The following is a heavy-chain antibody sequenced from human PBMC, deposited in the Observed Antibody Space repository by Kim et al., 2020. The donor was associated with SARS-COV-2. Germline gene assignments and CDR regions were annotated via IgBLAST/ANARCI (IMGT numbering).Heavy chain of an antibody. Sequence: GGSLRLSCAASGFTFSNYEMNWVRQAPGKGLEWISYISGSGNTIYYADSVKGRFTISRDNAKNSLDLQMNSLRADDTAVYYCAGLERSQWLLHYFYIWGKGTTVTVSS. CDR2: ISGSGNTI. CDR3: AGLERSQWLLHYFYI. D-gene: IGHD3-22*01. J-gene: IGHJ6*04. CDR1: GFTFSNYE. V-gene: IGHV3-48*03.